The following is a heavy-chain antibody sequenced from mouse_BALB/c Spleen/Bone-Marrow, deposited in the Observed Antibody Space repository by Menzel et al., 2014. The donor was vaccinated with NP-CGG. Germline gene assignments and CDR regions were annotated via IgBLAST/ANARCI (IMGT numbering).Heavy chain of an antibody. D-gene: IGHD3-2*01. V-gene: IGHV1-67*01. J-gene: IGHJ4*01. CDR2: ISTYSANT. CDR3: ARDISGYVRAMDY. CDR1: GYTFTDYA. Sequence: VKLMESGPELVSPGVSVKISCKAFGYTFTDYAIHWVKQSHSKSLEWIGIISTYSANTNYNQKFKGKATMTVDKSSSTAYMELARLTFEDSAIYFCARDISGYVRAMDYWGQGTPVTVSS.